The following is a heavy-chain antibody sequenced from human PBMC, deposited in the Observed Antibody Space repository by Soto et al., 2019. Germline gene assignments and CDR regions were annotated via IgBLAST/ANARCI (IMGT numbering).Heavy chain of an antibody. D-gene: IGHD3-22*01. V-gene: IGHV2-5*05. J-gene: IGHJ5*02. CDR1: GFSLSTSGVG. Sequence: SGPTLVNPTQTLTLTCTFSGFSLSTSGVGVGWIRQPPGKALEWLALIYWDDDKRYGPSLKSRLTITKDTSKNQVVLTMTNMDPVDTATYYCAPTYYYDSSGYYYVHPWGQGTLVTVSS. CDR2: IYWDDDK. CDR3: APTYYYDSSGYYYVHP.